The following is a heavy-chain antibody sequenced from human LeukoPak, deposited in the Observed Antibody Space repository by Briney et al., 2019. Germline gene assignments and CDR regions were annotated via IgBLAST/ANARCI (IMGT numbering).Heavy chain of an antibody. J-gene: IGHJ3*02. CDR1: GFTFSTYG. V-gene: IGHV3-48*02. D-gene: IGHD3-10*01. CDR2: ISGSSTTI. Sequence: PGGSLRLSCAASGFTFSTYGMNWVREAPGPGLEWVSSISGSSTTIYYADSVRGRFTISRDNAKNSLYLQMNSLRDEDTAVYYCARARGFDIWGQGTMVTVSS. CDR3: ARARGFDI.